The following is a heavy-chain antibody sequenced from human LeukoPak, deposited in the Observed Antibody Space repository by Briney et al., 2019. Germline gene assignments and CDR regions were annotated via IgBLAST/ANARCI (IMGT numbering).Heavy chain of an antibody. J-gene: IGHJ6*02. V-gene: IGHV1-18*01. CDR2: ISAYNGNT. Sequence: GASVKVSCKASRYTFTSSGTSWGPQAPGQGLGWMGWISAYNGNTNYAQKLQGRVSMTTDTSTSTAYMEIRSLRSEETAVYYSARVLAAAEGMDVWGQGTTVTVSS. CDR1: RYTFTSSG. D-gene: IGHD6-13*01. CDR3: ARVLAAAEGMDV.